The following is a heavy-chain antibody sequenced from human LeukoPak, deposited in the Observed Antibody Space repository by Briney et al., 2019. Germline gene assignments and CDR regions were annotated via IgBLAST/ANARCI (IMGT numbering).Heavy chain of an antibody. CDR3: TRRTSVVPFDY. V-gene: IGHV3-20*04. J-gene: IGHJ4*02. CDR2: INGNGGRT. Sequence: GGSLRLSCAASGFIFNEYGMTWVRQIPGKGLEWVSGINGNGGRTGYADSVKGRFTITRDNAKNSLYLQMDSLRAEDTAVYYCTRRTSVVPFDYWGQGTLVTVSS. D-gene: IGHD2-2*01. CDR1: GFIFNEYG.